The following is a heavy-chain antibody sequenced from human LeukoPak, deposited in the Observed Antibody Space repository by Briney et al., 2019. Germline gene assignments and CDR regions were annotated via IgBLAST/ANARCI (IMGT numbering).Heavy chain of an antibody. CDR1: GYTFTGYY. CDR2: INPNSGGT. V-gene: IGHV1-2*02. Sequence: ASVKVSCKASGYTFTGYYIHWVRQAPGQGLEWMGWINPNSGGTNYAQKFQGRVTMTRDTSISTAYMELSRLRSDDTAVYYCAREVYSGYDYVLYGYWFDPWGQGTLVTVSS. CDR3: AREVYSGYDYVLYGYWFDP. J-gene: IGHJ5*02. D-gene: IGHD5-12*01.